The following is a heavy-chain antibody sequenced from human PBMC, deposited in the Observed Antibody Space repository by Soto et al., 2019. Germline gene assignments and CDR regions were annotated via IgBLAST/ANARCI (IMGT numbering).Heavy chain of an antibody. CDR3: ARGVVVAAAPGWFDP. D-gene: IGHD2-15*01. CDR2: ISAYNGNT. Sequence: QVQLVQSGAEVKKPGASVKVSCKASGYTFTSYGISWVRQAPGQGLEWMGWISAYNGNTNYAQKRHGRVTITTDTSTSTAYMDLRSLRSDDTAVYYCARGVVVAAAPGWFDPWGQGTLVTVSS. CDR1: GYTFTSYG. J-gene: IGHJ5*02. V-gene: IGHV1-18*01.